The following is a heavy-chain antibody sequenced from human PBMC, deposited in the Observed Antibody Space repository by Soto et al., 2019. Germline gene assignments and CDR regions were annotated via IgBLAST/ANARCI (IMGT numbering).Heavy chain of an antibody. CDR3: ARAYSPYGAFDI. V-gene: IGHV3-30-3*01. CDR1: GFTFSSYA. J-gene: IGHJ3*02. CDR2: ISYDGSNK. D-gene: IGHD5-18*01. Sequence: GGSLRLSCAAPGFTFSSYAMHWVRQAPGKGLEWVAVISYDGSNKYYADSVKGRFTISRDNSKNTLYLQMNSLRAEDTAVYYCARAYSPYGAFDIWGQGTMVTVSS.